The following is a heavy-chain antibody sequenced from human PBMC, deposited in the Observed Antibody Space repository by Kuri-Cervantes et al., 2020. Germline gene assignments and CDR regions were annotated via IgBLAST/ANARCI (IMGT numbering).Heavy chain of an antibody. CDR1: GGTFSSYA. CDR3: ATRPRYCSGGSCYSRDDWYFDL. CDR2: IIPIFGTA. Sequence: SVKVSCKASGGTFSSYAISWVRQAPGQGLEWMGGIIPIFGTANCAQKFQGRVTITTDESTSTAYMELSSLRSEDTAVYYCATRPRYCSGGSCYSRDDWYFDLWGRGTLVTVSS. D-gene: IGHD2-15*01. V-gene: IGHV1-69*05. J-gene: IGHJ2*01.